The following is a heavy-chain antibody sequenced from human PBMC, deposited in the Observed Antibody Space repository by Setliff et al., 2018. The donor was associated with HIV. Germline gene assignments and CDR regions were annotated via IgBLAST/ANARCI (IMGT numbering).Heavy chain of an antibody. J-gene: IGHJ5*01. CDR3: ARHFGYNPGWFDS. Sequence: GESLKISCKGSGFSFTSYWISWVRQMPGKGLEWMGRIDPADSYTHYSPSFQGHITISIDKSISSASLHWTSLRTSDTAIYYCARHFGYNPGWFDSLGQGTLVTVSS. CDR1: GFSFTSYW. D-gene: IGHD3-10*01. CDR2: IDPADSYT. V-gene: IGHV5-10-1*01.